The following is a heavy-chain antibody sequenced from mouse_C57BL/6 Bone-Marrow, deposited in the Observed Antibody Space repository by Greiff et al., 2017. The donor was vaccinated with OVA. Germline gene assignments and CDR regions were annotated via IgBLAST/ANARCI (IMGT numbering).Heavy chain of an antibody. D-gene: IGHD2-4*01. V-gene: IGHV5-6*02. CDR3: ARHGDYGSFFDY. CDR2: ISSGGSYT. CDR1: GFTFSGYG. J-gene: IGHJ2*01. Sequence: DVMLVESGGDLVKPGGSLKLSCAASGFTFSGYGMSWVRQTPDKRLEWVATISSGGSYTYYPDSVKGRFTISRDNAKNTLYRQMSSLKSEDTAMYYGARHGDYGSFFDYWGQGTTLTVSS.